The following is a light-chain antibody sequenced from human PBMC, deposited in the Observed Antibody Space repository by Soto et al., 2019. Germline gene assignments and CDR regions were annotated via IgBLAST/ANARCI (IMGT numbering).Light chain of an antibody. CDR3: QQFDGSST. V-gene: IGKV3-20*01. CDR2: GPS. J-gene: IGKJ1*01. CDR1: QSVNTNC. Sequence: EIVLTQSPGTLSLSPGERATLSCRASQSVNTNCLAWYQQKPGQAPMLLIYGPSRRATGIPDRFSGSGSGTDFTLTISSLEPEDFAVYYCQQFDGSSTFGQGTKVDIK.